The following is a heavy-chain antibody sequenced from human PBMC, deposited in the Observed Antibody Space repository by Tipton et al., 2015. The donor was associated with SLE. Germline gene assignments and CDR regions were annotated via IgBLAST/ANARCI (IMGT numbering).Heavy chain of an antibody. CDR2: IYYSGST. J-gene: IGHJ2*01. Sequence: SLTCTVSGGSISSSSYYWGWIRQPPGKGLEWIGSIYYSGSTYYNPSLKSRVTISVDTSKNQFSLKLSSVTAADTAVYYCARGVKYCSSTSCYQGDFWYFDLWGRGTLVTVSS. CDR1: GGSISSSSYY. V-gene: IGHV4-39*07. CDR3: ARGVKYCSSTSCYQGDFWYFDL. D-gene: IGHD2-2*01.